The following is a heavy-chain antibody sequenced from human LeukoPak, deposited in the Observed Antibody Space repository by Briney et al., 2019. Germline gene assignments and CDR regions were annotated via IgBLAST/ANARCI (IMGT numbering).Heavy chain of an antibody. J-gene: IGHJ4*02. CDR1: GFTFSDYY. CDR2: ISGSGGST. CDR3: ADTTVTLH. Sequence: GGSLRLSCAASGFTFSDYYMSWIRQAPGKGLEWVSAISGSGGSTYYADSVKGRFTISRDNSKNTLYLQMNSLRAEDTALYYCADTTVTLHWGQGTLVTVSS. D-gene: IGHD4-17*01. V-gene: IGHV3-23*01.